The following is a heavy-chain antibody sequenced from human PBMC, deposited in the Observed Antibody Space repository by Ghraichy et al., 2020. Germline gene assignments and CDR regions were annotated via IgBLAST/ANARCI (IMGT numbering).Heavy chain of an antibody. D-gene: IGHD4-11*01. CDR1: GFTFNTYS. CDR2: ISSDYGAI. V-gene: IGHV3-48*01. Sequence: GGSLRLSCVASGFTFNTYSMNWVRQAPGKGLEWVSYISSDYGAIYYADSVKGRFTVSRGNARNSLYLQMNSLRAEDTAVYYCARDGDYSKRSFYYTGMDVWGQGTTVIVS. J-gene: IGHJ6*02. CDR3: ARDGDYSKRSFYYTGMDV.